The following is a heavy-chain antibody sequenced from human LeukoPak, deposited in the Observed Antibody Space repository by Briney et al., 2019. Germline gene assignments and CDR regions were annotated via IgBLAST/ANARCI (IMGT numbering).Heavy chain of an antibody. CDR1: GYSISTGSY. J-gene: IGHJ4*02. D-gene: IGHD2-8*01. V-gene: IGHV4-38-2*01. CDR2: MYHSGST. CDR3: ARQSNTLIYPRQFAS. Sequence: PSETLSPTCAVSGYSISTGSYWGWIPPPPGQGLEYIGSMYHSGSTYYNPSLKSRVTISVDTSKNQFSLNLRSVTAADTAVYYCARQSNTLIYPRQFASWGQGTQVTVSS.